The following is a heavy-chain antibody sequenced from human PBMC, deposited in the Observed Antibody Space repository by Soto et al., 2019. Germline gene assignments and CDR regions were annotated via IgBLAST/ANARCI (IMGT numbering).Heavy chain of an antibody. J-gene: IGHJ4*02. CDR3: AHTWGLPFDY. D-gene: IGHD3-16*01. CDR2: IYWDDDK. Sequence: QITLKESGPTLVKPTQTLTLTCTYSGFSLRTTGVGVGWIRQPPVKALEWLGIIYWDDDKRYSPSLKSRLTLTSDISKSQVVLTMTNMGPVDTATYFCAHTWGLPFDYWGPGNLVIVSS. CDR1: GFSLRTTGVG. V-gene: IGHV2-5*02.